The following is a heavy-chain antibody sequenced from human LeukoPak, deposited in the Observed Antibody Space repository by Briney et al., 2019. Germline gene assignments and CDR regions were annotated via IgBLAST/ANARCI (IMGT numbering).Heavy chain of an antibody. CDR3: ARDRRDSSGPNGAFDI. Sequence: GGSLRLPCAASGFTFSSYEMNWVRQAPGKGLEWVSYMSSSGTTIYYGDSVKGRFTISRDNAKNSLYLQMNSLRAEDTAVYYCARDRRDSSGPNGAFDIWGQGTLVTVSS. V-gene: IGHV3-48*03. CDR1: GFTFSSYE. J-gene: IGHJ3*02. D-gene: IGHD3-22*01. CDR2: MSSSGTTI.